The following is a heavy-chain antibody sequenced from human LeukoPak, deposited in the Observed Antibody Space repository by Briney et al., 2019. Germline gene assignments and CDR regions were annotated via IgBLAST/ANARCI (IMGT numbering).Heavy chain of an antibody. CDR2: INPNSGGT. V-gene: IGHV1-2*02. J-gene: IGHJ6*03. D-gene: IGHD2-2*01. Sequence: GASVKVSCKASGYTFTGYYVHWVRQAPGQGLEWMGWINPNSGGTNYAQKFQGRVTMTRDTSISTAYMELSRLRSDDTAVYYCARGPSIVLSDYYYYYMDVWGKGTTVTVSS. CDR3: ARGPSIVLSDYYYYYMDV. CDR1: GYTFTGYY.